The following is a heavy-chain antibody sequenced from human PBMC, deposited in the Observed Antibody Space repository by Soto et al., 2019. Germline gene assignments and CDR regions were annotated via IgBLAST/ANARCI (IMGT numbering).Heavy chain of an antibody. CDR3: AKFRITMVRGVTIDS. CDR1: GFTFSSYA. J-gene: IGHJ4*02. V-gene: IGHV3-23*01. CDR2: ISASSHDT. Sequence: WWSLRLSCEASGFTFSSYAIGWVRQAPGKGLEWVSTISASSHDTYYADSVKGRFTISRDNSKNTLYVQMNSLRAEDTAIYYCAKFRITMVRGVTIDSWGQGTLVTVSS. D-gene: IGHD3-10*01.